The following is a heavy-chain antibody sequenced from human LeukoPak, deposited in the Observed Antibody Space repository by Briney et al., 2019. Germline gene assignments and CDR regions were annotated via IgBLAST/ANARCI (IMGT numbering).Heavy chain of an antibody. CDR1: GFTFSSYS. D-gene: IGHD3-22*01. Sequence: GGSLRLSCAASGFTFSSYSMNWVRQAPGKGLEWVSSISSSSSSYIYYADSVKGRFTISRDNAKNSLYLQMNSPRAEDTAVYYCARRRNSYDSSNPVDYWGQGTLVTVSS. CDR2: ISSSSSSYI. CDR3: ARRRNSYDSSNPVDY. J-gene: IGHJ4*02. V-gene: IGHV3-21*01.